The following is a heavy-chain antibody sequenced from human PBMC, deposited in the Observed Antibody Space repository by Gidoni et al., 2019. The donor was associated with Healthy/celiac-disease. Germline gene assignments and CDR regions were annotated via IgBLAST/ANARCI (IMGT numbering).Heavy chain of an antibody. CDR2: IYPGDSDT. CDR1: GYSFTSYW. CDR3: ARPHRTGYAPWGAFDI. V-gene: IGHV5-51*01. D-gene: IGHD3-9*01. J-gene: IGHJ3*02. Sequence: EVQLVQSGAEAKKPGASLKISCKGSGYSFTSYWIGWVRQMPGKGLEWMGIIYPGDSDTRYSPSFQGQVTISADKSISTAYLQWSSLKASDTAMYYCARPHRTGYAPWGAFDIWGQGTMVTVSS.